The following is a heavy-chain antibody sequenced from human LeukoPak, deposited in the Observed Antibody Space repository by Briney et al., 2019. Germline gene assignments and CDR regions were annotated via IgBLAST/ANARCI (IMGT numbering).Heavy chain of an antibody. D-gene: IGHD3-10*01. CDR1: GFTFRNYW. V-gene: IGHV3-74*01. J-gene: IGHJ4*02. CDR2: IEGDGSRT. CDR3: ARATSGTSYEY. Sequence: PGGSLRLSCAASGFTFRNYWMHWVRQAPGKGLVWVSSIEGDGSRTNYADSVKGRFTISRDNAENTLYLQMNSLRGEDTAVCFCARATSGTSYEYWGQGTLVTVSS.